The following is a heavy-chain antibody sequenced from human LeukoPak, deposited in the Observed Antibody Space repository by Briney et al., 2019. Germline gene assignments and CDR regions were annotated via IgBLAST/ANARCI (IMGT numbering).Heavy chain of an antibody. CDR2: MNPNSGNT. J-gene: IGHJ6*02. V-gene: IGHV1-8*02. D-gene: IGHD6-13*01. CDR1: GYTFTSYG. CDR3: ARSVELQPYYYYGMDV. Sequence: ASVKVSCKASGYTFTSYGISWVRQAPGQGLEWMGWMNPNSGNTGYAQKFQGRVTMTRNTSISTAYMELSSLRSEDTAVYYCARSVELQPYYYYGMDVWGQGTTVTVSS.